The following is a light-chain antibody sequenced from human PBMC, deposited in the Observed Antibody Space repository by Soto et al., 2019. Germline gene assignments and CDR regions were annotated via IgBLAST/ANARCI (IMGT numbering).Light chain of an antibody. V-gene: IGKV1-6*01. Sequence: AIQMTQSPSSLSASVGDRVTITCRASQGTRNDLGWYQQKPGKAPKLLIYAASSLQSGVPSRCSGSGSGTDFTLTISSLQPEDFATYYCLQDYTYPLTFGGGTKVEIK. J-gene: IGKJ4*01. CDR2: AAS. CDR1: QGTRND. CDR3: LQDYTYPLT.